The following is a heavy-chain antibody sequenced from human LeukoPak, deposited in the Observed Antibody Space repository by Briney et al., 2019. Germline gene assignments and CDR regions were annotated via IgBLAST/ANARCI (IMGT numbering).Heavy chain of an antibody. D-gene: IGHD5-18*01. CDR1: GFTFSIYG. Sequence: PGGSLRLSCIASGFTFSIYGMHWVRQAPGKGLEWVAFIRYDGSNKYYADSVKGRFTISRDNSKNTLYLQMNSLRAEDTAVYYCARDPLGGYSYGSDYYYMDVWGKGTTVTVSS. J-gene: IGHJ6*03. V-gene: IGHV3-30*02. CDR2: IRYDGSNK. CDR3: ARDPLGGYSYGSDYYYMDV.